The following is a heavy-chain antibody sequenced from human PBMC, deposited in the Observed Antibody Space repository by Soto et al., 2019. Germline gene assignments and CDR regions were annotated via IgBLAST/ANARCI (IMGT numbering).Heavy chain of an antibody. CDR2: VIPLFDTA. J-gene: IGHJ6*02. Sequence: QVQVVQSGAEVKKPGSSVKVSCKVSGGMFTNNAISWVRQAPGQGLEWLGGVIPLFDTAYYAQIFRGRLKISADGATTTVYMELSGLTSADTAVYFCATGGHNDGYNFYPGMDVWGQDTTVTVS. D-gene: IGHD5-18*01. CDR1: GGMFTNNA. V-gene: IGHV1-69*01. CDR3: ATGGHNDGYNFYPGMDV.